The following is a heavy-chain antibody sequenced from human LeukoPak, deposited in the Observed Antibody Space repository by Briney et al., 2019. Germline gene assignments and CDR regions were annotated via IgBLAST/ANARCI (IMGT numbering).Heavy chain of an antibody. CDR3: AREPLISGQHDAFDI. CDR2: ISSSGSTI. V-gene: IGHV3-11*04. J-gene: IGHJ3*02. Sequence: GGSLRLSCAASGLTFSDYYMSWIRQAPGKGLEWVSYISSSGSTIYYADSVKGRFTISRDNAKNSLYLQMNSLRAEDTAVYYCAREPLISGQHDAFDIWAKGQWSPSLQ. D-gene: IGHD5-12*01. CDR1: GLTFSDYY.